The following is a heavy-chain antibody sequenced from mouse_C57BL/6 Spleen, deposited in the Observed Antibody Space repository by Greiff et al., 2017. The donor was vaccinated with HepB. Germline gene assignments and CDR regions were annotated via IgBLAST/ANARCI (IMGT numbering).Heavy chain of an antibody. J-gene: IGHJ4*01. V-gene: IGHV1-52*01. D-gene: IGHD1-1*01. CDR3: AREGYGSSHYAMDY. CDR1: GYTFTSYW. Sequence: VQLQQPGAELVRPGSSVKLSCKASGYTFTSYWMHWVKQRPIQGLEWIGNIDPSDSETHYNQKFKDKATLTVDKSSSTAYMQLSSLTSEDSAVYYCAREGYGSSHYAMDYWGQGTSVTVSS. CDR2: IDPSDSET.